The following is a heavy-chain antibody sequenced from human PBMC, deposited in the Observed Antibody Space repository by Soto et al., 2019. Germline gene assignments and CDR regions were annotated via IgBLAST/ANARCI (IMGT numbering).Heavy chain of an antibody. CDR2: IKSSGGGGTT. Sequence: GGSLRLSCAASGFSFTIACMSWVRQAPGKGLEWVGRIKSSGGGGTTHYAAPVQGRFTISRDDSQNTLYLHMNSLKTEDTAVYYCSLVLNPPPDDAFHIWAQGKMVTVS. J-gene: IGHJ3*02. CDR1: GFSFTIAC. V-gene: IGHV3-15*01. CDR3: SLVLNPPPDDAFHI.